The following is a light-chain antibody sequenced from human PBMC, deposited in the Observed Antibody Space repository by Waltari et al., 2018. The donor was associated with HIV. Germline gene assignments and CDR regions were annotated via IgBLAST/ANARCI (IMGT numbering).Light chain of an antibody. Sequence: AIRMTQSPSSFSASTGDRVTITCRASQDVDSHLAWYPQKPGNAPKLLIFAASSLQVGVPSRFSGSGSGTNFTLTITCLQSDDFGTYYCQQYSTYPLTFGGGTKVEMK. CDR2: AAS. V-gene: IGKV1-8*01. CDR1: QDVDSH. CDR3: QQYSTYPLT. J-gene: IGKJ4*01.